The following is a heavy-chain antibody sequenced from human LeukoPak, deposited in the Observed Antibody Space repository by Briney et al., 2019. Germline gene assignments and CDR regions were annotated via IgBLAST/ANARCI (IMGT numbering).Heavy chain of an antibody. CDR2: IYYSGST. CDR3: ARDGVTTDAFDI. Sequence: PSETLSLTCTVSGGSITTYYWNWIRQPPGKGLEWIGYIYYSGSTNYNPSLKSRVTMSVDTSKNQFSLKLSSVTAADTAVYYCARDGVTTDAFDIWGQGTMVTVSS. D-gene: IGHD4-11*01. J-gene: IGHJ3*02. CDR1: GGSITTYY. V-gene: IGHV4-59*12.